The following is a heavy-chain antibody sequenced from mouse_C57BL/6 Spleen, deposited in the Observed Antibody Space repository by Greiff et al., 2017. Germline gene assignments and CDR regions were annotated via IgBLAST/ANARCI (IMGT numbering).Heavy chain of an antibody. Sequence: QVQLQQPGAELVKPGASVKVSCKASGYTFTSYWMHWVKQRPGQGLEWIGRIHPSDSDTNYNQKFTGKATLTVGRSSSTAYMQLGSLTSEDSAVYYCAIEDFYDYFDYWGQGTTLTVSS. CDR2: IHPSDSDT. D-gene: IGHD2-3*01. CDR3: AIEDFYDYFDY. J-gene: IGHJ2*01. V-gene: IGHV1-74*01. CDR1: GYTFTSYW.